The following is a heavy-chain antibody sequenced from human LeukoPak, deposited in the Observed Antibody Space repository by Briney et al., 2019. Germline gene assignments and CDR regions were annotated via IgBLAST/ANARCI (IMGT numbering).Heavy chain of an antibody. V-gene: IGHV3-48*01. D-gene: IGHD1-14*01. CDR2: ISSSGSTI. J-gene: IGHJ4*02. Sequence: GGSLRLSCAASGFIFSSYSMNWVRQAPGKGLEWVSYISSSGSTIYYADSVKGRFTISRDNAKNSLYLQMNSLKTEDTAVYYCTAPDFLDYWGQGTLVTVSS. CDR1: GFIFSSYS. CDR3: TAPDFLDY.